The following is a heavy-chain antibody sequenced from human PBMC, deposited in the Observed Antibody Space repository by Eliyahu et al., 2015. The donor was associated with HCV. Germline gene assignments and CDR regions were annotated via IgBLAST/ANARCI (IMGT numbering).Heavy chain of an antibody. V-gene: IGHV3-23*01. CDR3: APRGSGYDLDY. CDR1: GFTFSSYA. J-gene: IGHJ4*02. D-gene: IGHD5-12*01. Sequence: EVQLLESGGGLVQPGGSLRLSCAASGFTFSSYAMSWVRQAPGXGLXWVSAISGSGGSTYYADSVKGRFTISRDNSKNTLYLQMNSLRAEDTAVYYCAPRGSGYDLDYWGQGTLVTVSS. CDR2: ISGSGGST.